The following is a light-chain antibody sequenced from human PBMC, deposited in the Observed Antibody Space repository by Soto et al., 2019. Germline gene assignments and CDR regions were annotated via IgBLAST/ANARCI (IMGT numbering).Light chain of an antibody. J-gene: IGKJ3*01. CDR2: GAS. V-gene: IGKV3-11*01. CDR1: QSVSNHY. CDR3: KVCTYLPNS. Sequence: TVSLYQKERSTLSCRACQSVSNHYLAWYQQKPGQAPRLLIYGASNRATGIPARFSGGGSGTDFTLTICSLQAEDVVGYCCKVCTYLPNSFGDVTILD.